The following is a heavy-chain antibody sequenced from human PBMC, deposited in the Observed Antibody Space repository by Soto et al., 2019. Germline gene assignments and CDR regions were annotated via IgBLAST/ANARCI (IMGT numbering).Heavy chain of an antibody. V-gene: IGHV4-59*01. Sequence: SETLSLTCTVSGGSISSYYWSWIRQPPGKGLEWIGYIYYSGSTNYNPSLKSRVTISVDTSKNQFSLKLSSVTAADTAVYYCARGATRNRWRFDYWGQGTLVTVSS. J-gene: IGHJ4*02. CDR1: GGSISSYY. D-gene: IGHD1-26*01. CDR3: ARGATRNRWRFDY. CDR2: IYYSGST.